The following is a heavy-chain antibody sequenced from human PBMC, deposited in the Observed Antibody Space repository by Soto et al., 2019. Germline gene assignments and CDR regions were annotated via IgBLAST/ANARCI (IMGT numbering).Heavy chain of an antibody. CDR3: ARARRVAPAGRVNWFDP. CDR2: IYHSGST. D-gene: IGHD6-13*01. CDR1: GGSISSSNW. J-gene: IGHJ5*02. Sequence: PSETLSLTCAVSGGSISSSNWWSWVRQPPGKGLEGIGEIYHSGSTNYNPSLKSRVTISVDKSKNQFSLKLSSVTAADTAVYYCARARRVAPAGRVNWFDPWGQGTLVTVSS. V-gene: IGHV4-4*02.